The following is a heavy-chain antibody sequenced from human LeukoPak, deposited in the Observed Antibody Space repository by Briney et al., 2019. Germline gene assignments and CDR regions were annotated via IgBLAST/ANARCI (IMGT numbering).Heavy chain of an antibody. CDR1: GFTFGDYA. CDR2: IRSKAYGGTT. V-gene: IGHV3-49*04. CDR3: SSTSHFHSRGY. Sequence: GGSLRLSCTASGFTFGDYAMSWVRQAPGKGLEWVGFIRSKAYGGTTEYAASVKGRFTISRDDSKSIAYLQMNSLKTEDTAVYYCSSTSHFHSRGYWGQGTLVTASS. D-gene: IGHD2-2*01. J-gene: IGHJ4*02.